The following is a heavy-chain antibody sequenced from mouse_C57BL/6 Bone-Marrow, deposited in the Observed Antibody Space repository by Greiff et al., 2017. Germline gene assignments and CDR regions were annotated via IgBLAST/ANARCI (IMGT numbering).Heavy chain of an antibody. V-gene: IGHV2-2*01. CDR1: GFSLTSYG. CDR3: ARTSNYEFLYNAMDY. D-gene: IGHD2-5*01. CDR2: IWSGGST. Sequence: QVHVKQSGPGLVQPSQSLSITCTVSGFSLTSYGVHWVRQSPGKGLEWLGVIWSGGSTDYNAAYISRLSISKENAKSQVFFKMTSLHAADTAIYYCARTSNYEFLYNAMDYWGQGTSVTVSS. J-gene: IGHJ4*01.